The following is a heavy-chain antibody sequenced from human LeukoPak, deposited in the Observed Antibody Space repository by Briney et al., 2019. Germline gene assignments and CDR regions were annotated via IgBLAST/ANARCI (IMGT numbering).Heavy chain of an antibody. J-gene: IGHJ4*02. Sequence: GGSLRLSCAASGFTFSSYSMNWVRQAPGKGLEWVAVISYDGSNKYYADSVKGRFTISRDNSKNTLYLQMNSLRAEDTAVYYCARDIGGYWGQGTLVTVSS. CDR2: ISYDGSNK. V-gene: IGHV3-30*03. CDR3: ARDIGGY. CDR1: GFTFSSYS. D-gene: IGHD1-26*01.